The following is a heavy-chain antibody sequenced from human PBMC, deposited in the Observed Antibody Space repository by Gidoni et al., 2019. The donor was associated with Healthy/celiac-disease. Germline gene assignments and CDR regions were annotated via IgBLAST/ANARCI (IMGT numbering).Heavy chain of an antibody. CDR2: IIPILGTA. CDR3: ARGVGATASWFDP. CDR1: GCTFSRYA. J-gene: IGHJ5*02. D-gene: IGHD1-26*01. V-gene: IGHV1-69*01. Sequence: QVQLVQSGAEVKKPGSSVKVSCKPSGCTFSRYAISWVRQAPGQGLEWRGGIIPILGTANNAQKFQGRVTITADESTSTAYMERSSLGSEDTAVYYCARGVGATASWFDPWGQGTLVTVSS.